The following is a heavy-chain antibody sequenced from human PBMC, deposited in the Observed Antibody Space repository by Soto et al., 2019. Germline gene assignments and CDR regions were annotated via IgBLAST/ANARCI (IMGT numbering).Heavy chain of an antibody. V-gene: IGHV3-53*01. CDR2: IFSSGES. Sequence: GGSLRLSCAASGFTVSSTYMSWVRQAPGKGLEWVSIIFSSGESFYADSVKGRFTISKDSSDNTVYLQMNSLKAEDTAVYYCARGGIGMVRTFDHWGQGTLVTV. CDR1: GFTVSSTY. J-gene: IGHJ4*02. CDR3: ARGGIGMVRTFDH. D-gene: IGHD3-10*01.